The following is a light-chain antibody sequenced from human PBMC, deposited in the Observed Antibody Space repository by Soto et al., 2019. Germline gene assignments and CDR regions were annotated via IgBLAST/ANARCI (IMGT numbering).Light chain of an antibody. Sequence: QSVLTQPPSMSGAPGQRVTISCTGSSSNIGAGYDVHWYRQLPGTPPQLLIYGNSNRPSGVPYRISASKSGTSASLAISGLQSEDEADYYCAAWDDSLNGRVFGGGTKLTVL. CDR2: GNS. CDR3: AAWDDSLNGRV. CDR1: SSNIGAGYD. V-gene: IGLV1-40*01. J-gene: IGLJ3*02.